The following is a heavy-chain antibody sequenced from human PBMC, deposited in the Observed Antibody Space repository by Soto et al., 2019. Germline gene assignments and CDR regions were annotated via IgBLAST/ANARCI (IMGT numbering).Heavy chain of an antibody. CDR1: GGSISSGGYY. J-gene: IGHJ4*02. CDR2: ISYSGST. Sequence: PSETLSLTCTVSGGSISSGGYYWSWIRQHPGTGLEWIGHISYSGSTYYNTSLKSRVTISMDTSRNQFSLIVNSVTAADTAVYYCATKTSEGYSSSWYSLYYFDYWGQGTLVTVSS. D-gene: IGHD6-13*01. V-gene: IGHV4-31*03. CDR3: ATKTSEGYSSSWYSLYYFDY.